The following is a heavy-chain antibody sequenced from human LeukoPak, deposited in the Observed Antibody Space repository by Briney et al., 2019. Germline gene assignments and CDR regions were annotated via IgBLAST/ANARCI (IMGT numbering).Heavy chain of an antibody. J-gene: IGHJ4*02. Sequence: SETPSLTCTVSGGSISSSSYYWGWIRQPPGKGLEWIGSIYYSGSTYYNPSLKSRVTISVDTSKNQFSLKLSSVTAADTAVYYCARVWPEDIVVVVAAFFDYWGQGTLVTVSS. CDR1: GGSISSSSYY. CDR3: ARVWPEDIVVVVAAFFDY. V-gene: IGHV4-39*07. CDR2: IYYSGST. D-gene: IGHD2-15*01.